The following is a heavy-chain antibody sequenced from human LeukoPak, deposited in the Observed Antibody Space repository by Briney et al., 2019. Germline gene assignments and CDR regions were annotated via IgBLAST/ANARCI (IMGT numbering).Heavy chain of an antibody. D-gene: IGHD4-23*01. CDR1: GFTFSSYW. CDR3: YGANAEH. Sequence: GGSLRLSCGASGFTFSSYWMHWVRQAPGKGLVWVSGTNTDGSSTMYADSVKGRFTIARDNAKNTLSLQMNSLRAEDTAVYYCYGANAEHWGQGTLVTVSS. CDR2: TNTDGSST. J-gene: IGHJ1*01. V-gene: IGHV3-74*03.